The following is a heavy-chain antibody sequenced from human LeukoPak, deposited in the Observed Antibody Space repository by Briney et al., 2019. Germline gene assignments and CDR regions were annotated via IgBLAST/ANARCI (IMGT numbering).Heavy chain of an antibody. CDR2: ISGSGGNT. J-gene: IGHJ4*02. CDR1: GFTFSSYA. CDR3: AKGALGGSYYIARIDH. D-gene: IGHD1-26*01. V-gene: IGHV3-23*01. Sequence: PGGSLRLSCAASGFTFSSYAMSWVRQAPGKGLEWVSGISGSGGNTYYADSVKGRFTISRDNSKNTLYLQMNSLRAGDTALYYCAKGALGGSYYIARIDHWGQGTLVTVSS.